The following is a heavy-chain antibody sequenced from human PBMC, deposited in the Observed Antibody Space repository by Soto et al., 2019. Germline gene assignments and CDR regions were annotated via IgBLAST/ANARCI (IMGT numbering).Heavy chain of an antibody. D-gene: IGHD7-27*01. V-gene: IGHV4-59*08. Sequence: PXXTLSLTCTVSGGSISSYYWSWIRQPPGXXXXXXXXXYXXXRTXXKKXXXXXXXIXXXKXXXQLYMKMRSVTAEETAVYYCARRWGRKFDYWGQGTLVNVSS. CDR3: ARRWGRKFDY. CDR1: GGSISSYY. CDR2: XYXXXRT. J-gene: IGHJ4*02.